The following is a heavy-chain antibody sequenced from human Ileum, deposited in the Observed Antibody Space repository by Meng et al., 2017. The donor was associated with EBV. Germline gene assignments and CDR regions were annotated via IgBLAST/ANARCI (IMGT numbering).Heavy chain of an antibody. J-gene: IGHJ4*02. CDR2: IYNSGST. Sequence: VQCEGSGPGLVKASEALALTARVSGGPGSSGGNYWSWIRQPPGKGLEWIGYIYNSGSTNYNPSLKSRVTISVDTSKNQFSLKLSSVTAADTAVYYCARDGYSSGSDWGQGTLVTVSS. CDR1: GGPGSSGGNY. V-gene: IGHV4-61*08. D-gene: IGHD6-19*01. CDR3: ARDGYSSGSD.